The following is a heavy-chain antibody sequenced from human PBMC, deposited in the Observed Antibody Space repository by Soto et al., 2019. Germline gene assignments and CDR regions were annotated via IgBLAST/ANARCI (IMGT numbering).Heavy chain of an antibody. D-gene: IGHD3-3*01. CDR3: ARVRDSFEP. V-gene: IGHV4-34*01. CDR2: IDHSGYT. CDR1: GGSFSGYY. J-gene: IGHJ5*02. Sequence: SETLSLTCAVYGGSFSGYYWNWIRQPPGKGLEWIGEIDHSGYTNYNPSLKSRVTISVDTSKNQFSLRLTSVHAAATAVYYCARVRDSFEPWGQGTLVTVSS.